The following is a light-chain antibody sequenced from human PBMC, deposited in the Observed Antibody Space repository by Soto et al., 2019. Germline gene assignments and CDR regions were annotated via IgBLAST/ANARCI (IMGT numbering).Light chain of an antibody. V-gene: IGKV1-33*01. J-gene: IGKJ4*01. CDR3: QQYEDLPLT. CDR1: QDISNY. CDR2: DAS. Sequence: DIQMTQSPSSLSASVGDRVTITCQASQDISNYLNWYQQKPGKAPKLLIFDASNVETAVPSRFSGSGSGTDFTFTIHSLQPEDAATYYCQQYEDLPLTFGGGTK.